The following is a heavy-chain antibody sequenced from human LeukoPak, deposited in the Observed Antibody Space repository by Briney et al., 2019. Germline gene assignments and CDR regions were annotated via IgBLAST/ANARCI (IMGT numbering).Heavy chain of an antibody. V-gene: IGHV1-2*02. CDR1: GYTFTGYY. CDR3: ARDPSHGRIDY. Sequence: ASVKVSCKASGYTFTGYYMHWVRQAPGQGLEWMGWINPNSGCTNYAQKFQSRVTMTRDTSISTAYMELGRLRSDDTAVYYCARDPSHGRIDYWGQGTLVTVSS. D-gene: IGHD1-26*01. J-gene: IGHJ4*02. CDR2: INPNSGCT.